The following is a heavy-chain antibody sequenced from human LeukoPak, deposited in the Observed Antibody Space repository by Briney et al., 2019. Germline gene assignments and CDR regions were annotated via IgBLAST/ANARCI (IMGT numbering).Heavy chain of an antibody. Sequence: SVKVSCKASGGAFITYAINWVRQAPGQGLEWMGRIIPIVGTANYAQKFQGRVTITADKSTSTAYMDLSSLRSEDTAVYYCVRDIPPLQYYFDYWGQGTLVTVSS. V-gene: IGHV1-69*04. CDR2: IIPIVGTA. CDR3: VRDIPPLQYYFDY. CDR1: GGAFITYA. D-gene: IGHD1-14*01. J-gene: IGHJ4*02.